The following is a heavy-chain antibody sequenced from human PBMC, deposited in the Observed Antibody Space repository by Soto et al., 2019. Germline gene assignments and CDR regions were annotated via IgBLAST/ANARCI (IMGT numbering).Heavy chain of an antibody. D-gene: IGHD4-17*01. CDR2: ISWNSGSI. V-gene: IGHV3-9*01. Sequence: GGSLRLSCAASGFTFDDYAMHWVRQAPGKGLEWVSSISWNSGSIGYADSVKGRFTISRDNAKNSLYLHMNSLRVEDSALYYCAKDYGDYEGPTDYWGQGTLVTVSS. J-gene: IGHJ4*02. CDR1: GFTFDDYA. CDR3: AKDYGDYEGPTDY.